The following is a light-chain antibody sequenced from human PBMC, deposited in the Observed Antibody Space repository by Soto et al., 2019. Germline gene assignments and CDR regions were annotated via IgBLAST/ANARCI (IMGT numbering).Light chain of an antibody. V-gene: IGKV3-20*01. CDR3: QQYNSYWT. CDR2: GAS. CDR1: QSVDSSY. J-gene: IGKJ1*01. Sequence: EIVLPQSPRTPSLSPGDRATLSCRASQSVDSSYLAWYQQKPGQAPRILIYGASSRATGIPDRFSGGGSGTVFTLTISSLQPDDFATYYCQQYNSYWTLGQGTKVDIK.